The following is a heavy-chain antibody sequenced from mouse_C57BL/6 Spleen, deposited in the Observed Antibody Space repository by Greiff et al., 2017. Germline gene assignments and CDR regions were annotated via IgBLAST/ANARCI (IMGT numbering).Heavy chain of an antibody. V-gene: IGHV1-20*01. D-gene: IGHD2-3*01. CDR1: GYSFTGYF. Sequence: EVQLQQSGPELVKPGDSVTISCKASGYSFTGYFMNWVMQSHGKSLEWIGRINPYNGDTFYNQKFKGKATLTVDKSSSTAHMELRSLTSEDSAVYYCAREEDDGYSWYFDVWGTGTTVTVSS. CDR3: AREEDDGYSWYFDV. J-gene: IGHJ1*03. CDR2: INPYNGDT.